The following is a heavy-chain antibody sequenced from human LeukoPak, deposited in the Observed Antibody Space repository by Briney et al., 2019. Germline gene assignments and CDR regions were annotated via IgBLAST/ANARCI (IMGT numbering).Heavy chain of an antibody. CDR3: ARDGWTGTTTGFNWFDP. J-gene: IGHJ5*02. D-gene: IGHD1-1*01. V-gene: IGHV3-33*08. CDR1: GFTFSSYG. Sequence: GRSLRLSCAASGFTFSSYGMHWVRQAPGKGLEWVAVIWYDGSNKYYADSVKGRFTISRDNSKNTLYLQMNSLRAEDTAVYYCARDGWTGTTTGFNWFDPWGQGTLVTVSS. CDR2: IWYDGSNK.